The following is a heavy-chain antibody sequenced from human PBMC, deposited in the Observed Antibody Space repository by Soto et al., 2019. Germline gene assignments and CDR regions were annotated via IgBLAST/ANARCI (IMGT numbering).Heavy chain of an antibody. D-gene: IGHD4-17*01. CDR3: ARGRDGGAAN. J-gene: IGHJ4*02. Sequence: QVQLQQWGAGLLKPSETLSLTCAVYGGSFSGYYCSWIRQPPGKGLEWIGNINPSGSTNYTPSLKSRVTMSGDTPKNQFSLKLTSVTAADTAVYYCARGRDGGAANWGQGTLVNVSS. V-gene: IGHV4-34*01. CDR2: INPSGST. CDR1: GGSFSGYY.